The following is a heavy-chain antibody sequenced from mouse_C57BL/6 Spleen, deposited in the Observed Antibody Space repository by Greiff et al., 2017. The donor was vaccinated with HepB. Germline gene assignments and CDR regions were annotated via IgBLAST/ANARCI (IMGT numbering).Heavy chain of an antibody. Sequence: VQLKESVAELVRPGASVKLSCTASGFNIKNTYMHWVKQRPEQGLEWIGRIDPANGNTKYAPKFQGKATITADTSSNTAYLQLSSLTSEDTAIYYCARSLRATGGAMDYWGQGTSVTVSS. CDR1: GFNIKNTY. CDR2: IDPANGNT. CDR3: ARSLRATGGAMDY. V-gene: IGHV14-3*01. J-gene: IGHJ4*01. D-gene: IGHD1-1*01.